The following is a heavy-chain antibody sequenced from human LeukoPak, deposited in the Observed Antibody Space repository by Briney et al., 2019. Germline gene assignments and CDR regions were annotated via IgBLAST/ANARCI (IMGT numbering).Heavy chain of an antibody. CDR3: ARHTGAI. J-gene: IGHJ3*02. CDR1: GGSISSHH. Sequence: SETLSHTCTVSGGSISSHHWSWYRQPPGKGLEWIGYINDSGSTNYNPSLKSRVTMSVDTSKNLISLRLSSVTAADTAVYYCARHTGAIWGQGTMVTVSS. D-gene: IGHD7-27*01. V-gene: IGHV4-59*08. CDR2: INDSGST.